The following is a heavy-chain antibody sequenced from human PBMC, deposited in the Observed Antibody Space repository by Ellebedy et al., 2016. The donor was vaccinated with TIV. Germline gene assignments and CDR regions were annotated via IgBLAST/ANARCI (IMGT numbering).Heavy chain of an antibody. V-gene: IGHV1-69*01. CDR2: IFGTA. D-gene: IGHD3-10*01. CDR3: ARDFLRAPDGSESYNNWFDP. J-gene: IGHJ5*02. Sequence: IFGTANYAQKFQDRVTITADESTRIAYMELSSLRSEDTAVYYCARDFLRAPDGSESYNNWFDPWGQGTLVTVSS.